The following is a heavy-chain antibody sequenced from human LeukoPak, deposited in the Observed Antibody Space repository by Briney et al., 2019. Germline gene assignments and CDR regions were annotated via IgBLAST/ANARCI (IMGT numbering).Heavy chain of an antibody. J-gene: IGHJ6*03. V-gene: IGHV4-61*05. CDR3: ACQSGADYYYYYYMDV. CDR1: GGSISSSSYY. Sequence: SETLSLTCTVSGGSISSSSYYWGWIRQPPGKGLEWIGYIYYSGSTNYNPSLKSRVTISVDTSKNQFSLKLSSVTAADTAVYYCACQSGADYYYYYYMDVWGKGTTVTVSS. D-gene: IGHD1-26*01. CDR2: IYYSGST.